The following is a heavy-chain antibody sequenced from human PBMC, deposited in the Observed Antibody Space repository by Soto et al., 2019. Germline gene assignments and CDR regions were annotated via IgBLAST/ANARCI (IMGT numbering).Heavy chain of an antibody. CDR2: IYYSGST. V-gene: IGHV4-30-4*01. CDR3: ASEYSSSSFYYYGMDV. Sequence: SETLSLTCTVSGGSISSGDYYWSWIRQPPGKGLEWIGYIYYSGSTYYNPSLKSRVTISVDTSKNQFSLKLSSVTAADTAVYYCASEYSSSSFYYYGMDVWGQGTTVTVS. CDR1: GGSISSGDYY. J-gene: IGHJ6*02. D-gene: IGHD6-6*01.